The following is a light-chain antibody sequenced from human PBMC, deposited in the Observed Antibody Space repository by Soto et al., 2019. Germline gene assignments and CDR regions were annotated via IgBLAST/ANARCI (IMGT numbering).Light chain of an antibody. CDR2: AAS. CDR3: QQYYEFPLT. V-gene: IGKV1-39*01. J-gene: IGKJ4*01. CDR1: QSIANY. Sequence: DIQMTQSPSSLSASVGDRVTITCRASQSIANYLNWYQQKPGKAPKLLIYAASTLQSGVPSRFSGSGSGTDFTLTISRLQSEDFATYYCQQYYEFPLTFGGETKVQIK.